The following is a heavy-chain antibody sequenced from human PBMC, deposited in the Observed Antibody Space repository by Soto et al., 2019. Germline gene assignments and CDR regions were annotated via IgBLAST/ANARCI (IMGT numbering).Heavy chain of an antibody. CDR2: IFHSGST. CDR1: GYSISSGYY. V-gene: IGHV4-38-2*01. J-gene: IGHJ4*02. CDR3: ARGPAFKYDSSGYHLDY. D-gene: IGHD3-22*01. Sequence: ETLSLTCAVSGYSISSGYYWGWIRQPPGKGLEWIGSIFHSGSTYYNPSLKSRATISVDTSKNQFSLKLSSVTAADTAVYYCARGPAFKYDSSGYHLDYWGRGTLVTVSS.